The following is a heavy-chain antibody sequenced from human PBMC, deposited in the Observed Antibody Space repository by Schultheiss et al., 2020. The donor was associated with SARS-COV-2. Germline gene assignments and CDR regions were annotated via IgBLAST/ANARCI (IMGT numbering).Heavy chain of an antibody. Sequence: ASVKVSCKASDYTFTSFGISWVRQAPGQGLEWMGWISAYNGNTNYGQKFQGRVSMTTDTSTSTASMELRSLRSDDTAIYYCARGGEYVWGSYRYSPAYWGQGTLVTVSS. V-gene: IGHV1-18*01. CDR3: ARGGEYVWGSYRYSPAY. CDR1: DYTFTSFG. CDR2: ISAYNGNT. D-gene: IGHD3-16*02. J-gene: IGHJ4*02.